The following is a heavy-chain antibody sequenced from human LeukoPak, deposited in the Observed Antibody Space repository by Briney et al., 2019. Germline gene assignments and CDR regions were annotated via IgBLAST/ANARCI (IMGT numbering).Heavy chain of an antibody. D-gene: IGHD3-22*01. CDR1: GGSISSYY. CDR3: ARDRRRYDSSGWICGPPTGSDAFDI. CDR2: IYTSGST. V-gene: IGHV4-4*07. J-gene: IGHJ3*02. Sequence: PSETLSLTCTASGGSISSYYRSWIRQPAGKGLEWIGRIYTSGSTNYTPSLKSRVTMSVDTSKNQFSLKLSSVTAEDTAVYYCARDRRRYDSSGWICGPPTGSDAFDIWGQGTMVTVSS.